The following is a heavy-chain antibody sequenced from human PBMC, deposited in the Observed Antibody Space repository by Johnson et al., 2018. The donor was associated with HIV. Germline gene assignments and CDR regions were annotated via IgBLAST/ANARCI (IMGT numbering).Heavy chain of an antibody. J-gene: IGHJ3*02. CDR1: GFTFSSYG. Sequence: QMLLVESGGGVVQPGGSLRLSCVASGFTFSSYGMHWVRQAPGKGLELVAFIRYDGSNKYYADSVKGRFTISRDNSKNTLYLQRNTLRAEDTAVYYCGGVGRTGSAFDMWGLGTMVTVSS. V-gene: IGHV3-30*02. D-gene: IGHD2-15*01. CDR2: IRYDGSNK. CDR3: GGVGRTGSAFDM.